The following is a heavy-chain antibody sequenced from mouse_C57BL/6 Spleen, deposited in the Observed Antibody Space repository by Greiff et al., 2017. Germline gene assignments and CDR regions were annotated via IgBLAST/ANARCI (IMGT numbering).Heavy chain of an antibody. CDR3: ATMVTRNYAMDY. J-gene: IGHJ4*01. Sequence: EVQLQQSGPELVKPGASVKISCKASGYTFTDYYMNWVKQSHGKSLEWIGAINPNNGGTSYNQKFKGKATLTVDKSSSTAYMELRSLTSEDSAVYDCATMVTRNYAMDYWGQGTSVTVSS. CDR2: INPNNGGT. V-gene: IGHV1-26*01. CDR1: GYTFTDYY. D-gene: IGHD2-2*01.